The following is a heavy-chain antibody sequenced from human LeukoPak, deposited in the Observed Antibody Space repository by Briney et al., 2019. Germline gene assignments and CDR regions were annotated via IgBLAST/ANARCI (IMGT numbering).Heavy chain of an antibody. CDR1: GFTFSSYS. J-gene: IGHJ1*01. D-gene: IGHD3-22*01. CDR3: ARAGNYYDSSGYYRAEYFQH. Sequence: AGGSLRLSCAASGFTFSSYSMNWVRQAPGKGLEWVSYISSSSSTIYYADSVKGRFTISRDNAKNSLYLQMNSLRAEDTAVYYCARAGNYYDSSGYYRAEYFQHWGQGTLVTVSS. V-gene: IGHV3-48*01. CDR2: ISSSSSTI.